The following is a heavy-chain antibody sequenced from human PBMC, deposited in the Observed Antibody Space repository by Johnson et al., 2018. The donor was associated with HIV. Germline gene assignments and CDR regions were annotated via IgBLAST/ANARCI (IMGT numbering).Heavy chain of an antibody. Sequence: VQLVESGGGVVQPGRSLRLSCAASGFTFSSYAMHWVRQAPGKGLEWVSYIRTDGSSTYYADAVKGRFTFVRDNAKNSLYLQMDSLRADDTALYYCARDLTVADIGHYAFDIWGQGTLVTVSS. V-gene: IGHV3-48*01. D-gene: IGHD6-19*01. CDR2: IRTDGSST. J-gene: IGHJ3*02. CDR3: ARDLTVADIGHYAFDI. CDR1: GFTFSSYA.